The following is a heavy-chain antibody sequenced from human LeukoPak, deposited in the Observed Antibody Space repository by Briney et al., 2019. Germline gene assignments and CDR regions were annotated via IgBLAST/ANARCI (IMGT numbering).Heavy chain of an antibody. CDR3: ATASGYYFIDY. CDR2: IYYSGST. J-gene: IGHJ4*02. V-gene: IGHV4-59*01. CDR1: SGSISYFY. D-gene: IGHD3-22*01. Sequence: PSETLSLTCTVSSGSISYFYWSWIRQPPGKGLEWIGYIYYSGSTNYNPSLKSRVTISVDTSKNQFSLKLSSVTAADTAVYYCATASGYYFIDYWGQGTLVTVSS.